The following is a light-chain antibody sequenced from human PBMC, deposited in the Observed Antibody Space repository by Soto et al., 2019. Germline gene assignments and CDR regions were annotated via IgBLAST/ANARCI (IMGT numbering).Light chain of an antibody. CDR1: SGSVSTSYY. J-gene: IGLJ3*02. V-gene: IGLV8-61*01. Sequence: QAVVTQEPSFSVSPGRTVTLTCGLSSGSVSTSYYPSWYHQPPGQAPRTLIYSTNTRSSGVPDRFSGSILGNKAALTITGAQSDDASAYYCVLYMGSGIWVFGGGTQLTV. CDR3: VLYMGSGIWV. CDR2: STN.